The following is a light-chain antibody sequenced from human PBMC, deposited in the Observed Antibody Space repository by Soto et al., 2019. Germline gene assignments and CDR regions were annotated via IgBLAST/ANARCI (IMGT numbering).Light chain of an antibody. CDR1: SSNIGAGYD. V-gene: IGLV1-40*01. CDR2: GNS. Sequence: QSVLPQPPSVSGAPGQRVTISCTGSSSNIGAGYDVHWYQQIPGTAPKLLIYGNSNRPSGVPDRFSGSKSGTSASLAITGLQAEDEADYYCQSYDSSLSGSKVFGTGTKLTVL. CDR3: QSYDSSLSGSKV. J-gene: IGLJ1*01.